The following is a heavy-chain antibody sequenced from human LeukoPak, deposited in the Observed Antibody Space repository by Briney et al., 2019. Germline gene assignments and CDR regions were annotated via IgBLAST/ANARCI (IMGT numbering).Heavy chain of an antibody. CDR2: INPNSGGT. Sequence: ASVKVSCKASGYTFTGYYMHWVRQAPGQGLEWMGWINPNSGGTNYAQKFQGWVTMTRDTSISTAYMELSRLRSEDTAVYYCARARLYYFDYWGQGTLVTVSS. J-gene: IGHJ4*02. D-gene: IGHD6-25*01. CDR1: GYTFTGYY. CDR3: ARARLYYFDY. V-gene: IGHV1-2*04.